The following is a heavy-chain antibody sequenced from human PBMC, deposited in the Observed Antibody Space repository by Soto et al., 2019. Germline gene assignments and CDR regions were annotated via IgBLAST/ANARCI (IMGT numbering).Heavy chain of an antibody. CDR1: GGSISSSSYY. J-gene: IGHJ5*02. V-gene: IGHV4-39*01. Sequence: SETLSLTCTVSGGSISSSSYYWGWIRQPPGKGLEWIGSIYYSGSTYYNPSLKSRVTISVDTSKNQFSLKLSSVTAADTAVYYCARHEYSSSLRAPNWFDPWGQGTLVTVSS. D-gene: IGHD6-6*01. CDR2: IYYSGST. CDR3: ARHEYSSSLRAPNWFDP.